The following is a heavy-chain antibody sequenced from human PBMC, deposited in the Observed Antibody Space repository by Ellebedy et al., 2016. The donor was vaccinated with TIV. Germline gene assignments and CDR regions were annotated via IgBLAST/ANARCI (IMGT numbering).Heavy chain of an antibody. Sequence: GGSLRLXXAASGFIVSTNDVSWVRQAPAKGLEWVSVFYYDGSTYYADSVKGRFTVSRGNSKNTVYLQMESLRADDAAVYYGVGAYRRGGGGEFAHWGQGTLVTVFS. J-gene: IGHJ1*01. D-gene: IGHD3-16*01. V-gene: IGHV3-53*01. CDR1: GFIVSTND. CDR3: VGAYRRGGGGEFAH. CDR2: FYYDGST.